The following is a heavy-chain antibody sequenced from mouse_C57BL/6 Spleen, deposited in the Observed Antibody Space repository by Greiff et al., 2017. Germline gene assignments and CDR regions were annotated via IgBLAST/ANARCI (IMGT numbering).Heavy chain of an antibody. V-gene: IGHV1-62-2*01. D-gene: IGHD1-1*02. CDR2: FYPGSGSI. J-gene: IGHJ4*01. CDR1: GYTFTEYT. Sequence: QVQLQQSGAELVRPGASVKLSCKASGYTFTEYTIHWVKQRSGQGLEWIGWFYPGSGSIKYNEKFKDKSTLTAAKSSSTVYMELSRLTSEDAAVYFCARHEGVGYAMDYWGQGTSVTVSS. CDR3: ARHEGVGYAMDY.